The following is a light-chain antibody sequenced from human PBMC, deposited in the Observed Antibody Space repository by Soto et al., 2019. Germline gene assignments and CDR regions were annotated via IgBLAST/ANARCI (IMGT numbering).Light chain of an antibody. J-gene: IGLJ2*01. Sequence: QPVLSQPASVSGSPGQSITISCTGSSSDIGTYNLVSWYQHHPGKAPKLMIYEVSLRPSGISYRFSASKSGNTASLTISGLQAEDEADYHCCSYGGTDTWVFGGGTQLTVL. CDR3: CSYGGTDTWV. CDR1: SSDIGTYNL. V-gene: IGLV2-23*02. CDR2: EVS.